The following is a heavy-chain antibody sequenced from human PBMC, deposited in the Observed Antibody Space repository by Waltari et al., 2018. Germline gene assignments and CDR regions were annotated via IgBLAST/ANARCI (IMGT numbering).Heavy chain of an antibody. V-gene: IGHV1-2*02. CDR3: AREGTEAAAGSAEYFQM. CDR1: GYTFTGYY. J-gene: IGHJ1*01. D-gene: IGHD6-13*01. CDR2: ISPNSGGT. Sequence: QVQLVQSGAEVRKPGASVKVSCKASGYTFTGYYLHWVRQAPGQGLEWMGWISPNSGGTNCAQKFLGRVTMTRDTSVSTAYMELSRLRSDDTAIYYCAREGTEAAAGSAEYFQMWGQGTLVTVSS.